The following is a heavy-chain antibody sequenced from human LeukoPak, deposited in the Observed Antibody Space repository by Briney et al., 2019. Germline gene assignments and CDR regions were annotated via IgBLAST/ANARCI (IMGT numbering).Heavy chain of an antibody. V-gene: IGHV1-18*01. J-gene: IGHJ3*02. D-gene: IGHD6-19*01. Sequence: ASVKVSCKASGYTFTTYGIIWVRQAPGQGLEWMGWISTYNGNTNYAQKLQGRVTLTTDTSTSTAYMELRSLRSDDTAVYYCARDRPYSSGWYGVDAFDIWGQGTMVTVSS. CDR3: ARDRPYSSGWYGVDAFDI. CDR1: GYTFTTYG. CDR2: ISTYNGNT.